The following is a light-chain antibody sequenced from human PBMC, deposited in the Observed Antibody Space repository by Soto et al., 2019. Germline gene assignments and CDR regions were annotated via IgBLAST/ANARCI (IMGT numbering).Light chain of an antibody. CDR1: QSVSSSY. V-gene: IGKV3-20*01. CDR2: GAA. Sequence: EIVLTQSPGTLSFSPGERATLSCRASQSVSSSYLAWYQQKPGQAPRLLIYGAASRSTGIPDRFIGSGSGTDFTLTISRLEPEDFAVYYCQQYGSTPLTFGQGTKVEIK. J-gene: IGKJ1*01. CDR3: QQYGSTPLT.